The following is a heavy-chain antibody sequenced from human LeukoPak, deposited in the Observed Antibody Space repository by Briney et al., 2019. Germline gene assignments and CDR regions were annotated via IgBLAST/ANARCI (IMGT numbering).Heavy chain of an antibody. Sequence: SETLSLTCTVSGGSISSYYWSWIRQPAGKGLEWIGRIYTSGSTNYNPPLKSRVTMSVDTSKNQFSLKLSSVTAADTAVYYCARFSDYYDSSGYYFDYWGQGTLVTVSS. CDR1: GGSISSYY. J-gene: IGHJ4*02. D-gene: IGHD3-22*01. V-gene: IGHV4-4*07. CDR2: IYTSGST. CDR3: ARFSDYYDSSGYYFDY.